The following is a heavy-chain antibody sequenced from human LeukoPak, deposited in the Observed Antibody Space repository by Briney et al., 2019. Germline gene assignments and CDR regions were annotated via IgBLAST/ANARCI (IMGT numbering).Heavy chain of an antibody. J-gene: IGHJ6*03. CDR3: ARVPGSHYYYYMDV. Sequence: GGSLTLSCAASGFKFDDYEMSWVRQVPGKGLEYVSGISRSGRATGYGDSVKGRFTISRDNAKNSLFLQMTSLRAEGTALYHCARVPGSHYYYYMDVWGKGAAVTVSS. CDR1: GFKFDDYE. V-gene: IGHV3-20*01. CDR2: ISRSGRAT.